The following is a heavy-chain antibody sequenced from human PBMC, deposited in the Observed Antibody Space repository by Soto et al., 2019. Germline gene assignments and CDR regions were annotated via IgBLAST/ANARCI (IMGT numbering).Heavy chain of an antibody. CDR1: GFTFDDYA. CDR3: AKGEWELLKDYFDY. Sequence: EVQLAESGGGLVQPGRSLRLSCAASGFTFDDYAMHWVRQAPGKGLEWVSGISWNSGSIGYADSVKGRFTISRDNAKNSLYLQMNSLRAEDTALYYCAKGEWELLKDYFDYWGQGTLVTVSS. D-gene: IGHD1-26*01. V-gene: IGHV3-9*01. J-gene: IGHJ4*02. CDR2: ISWNSGSI.